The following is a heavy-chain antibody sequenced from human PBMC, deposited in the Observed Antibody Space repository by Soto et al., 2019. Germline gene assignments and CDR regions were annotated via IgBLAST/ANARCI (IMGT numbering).Heavy chain of an antibody. Sequence: TLSLTCTVSGDSISNTAYYWGWIRQPPGKGLEWIGDIYHSGSTYYNPSLKSRVTISVDTSKNQFSLKLRSVTAADTAVYYCARRSRWYYYGTASYYNLWLDPWGQGTLVTVSS. V-gene: IGHV4-39*01. J-gene: IGHJ5*02. CDR3: ARRSRWYYYGTASYYNLWLDP. CDR2: IYHSGST. CDR1: GDSISNTAYY. D-gene: IGHD3-10*01.